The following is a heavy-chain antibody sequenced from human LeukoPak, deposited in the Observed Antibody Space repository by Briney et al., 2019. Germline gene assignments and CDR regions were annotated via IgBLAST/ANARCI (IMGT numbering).Heavy chain of an antibody. D-gene: IGHD3-10*01. Sequence: GGSLRLSCAASGFTFNNYAMHWVRQAPGKGLEYVSAISSNGGSTHYANSVKGRFTISRDNSKNTLYLQVGSLRVEDMAVYYCARDLMVRGVTLGYYYGLDVWGQGTTVTVSS. V-gene: IGHV3-64*01. J-gene: IGHJ6*02. CDR3: ARDLMVRGVTLGYYYGLDV. CDR2: ISSNGGST. CDR1: GFTFNNYA.